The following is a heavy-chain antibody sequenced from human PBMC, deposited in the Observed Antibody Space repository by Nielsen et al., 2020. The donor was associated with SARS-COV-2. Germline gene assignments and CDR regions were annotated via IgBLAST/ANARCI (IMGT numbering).Heavy chain of an antibody. Sequence: GESLKISCAASGFTFSNAWMSWVRQAPGKGLEWVGRIKSKTDGGTTDYAAPVKGRFTISRDDSKNTLYLQMNSQKTEDTAVYYCTTAERYCSSTSCYRPYYYYGMDVWGQGTTVTVSS. D-gene: IGHD2-2*01. CDR2: IKSKTDGGTT. CDR3: TTAERYCSSTSCYRPYYYYGMDV. V-gene: IGHV3-15*01. J-gene: IGHJ6*02. CDR1: GFTFSNAW.